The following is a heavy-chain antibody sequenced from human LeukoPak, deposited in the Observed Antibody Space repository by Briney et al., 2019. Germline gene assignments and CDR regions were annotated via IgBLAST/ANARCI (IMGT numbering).Heavy chain of an antibody. CDR1: GYSISDGFY. CDR3: ARLVYDYVWGSYRPPYNWFDP. Sequence: PSETLSLTCTVSGYSISDGFYWDWIRQTPGKGLEWIGSIYHSGTTYYNPSLKSRVTISADTSKNHFSLNLSSVTAADTAVYYCARLVYDYVWGSYRPPYNWFDPWGQGTLVTVSS. J-gene: IGHJ5*02. V-gene: IGHV4-38-2*02. CDR2: IYHSGTT. D-gene: IGHD3-16*02.